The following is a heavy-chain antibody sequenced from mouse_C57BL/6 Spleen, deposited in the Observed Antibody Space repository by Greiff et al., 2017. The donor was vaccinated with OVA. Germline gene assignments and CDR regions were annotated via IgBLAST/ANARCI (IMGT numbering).Heavy chain of an antibody. V-gene: IGHV1-54*01. CDR3: ARSLAGTTFDY. CDR2: INPGSGGT. J-gene: IGHJ2*01. Sequence: QVQLQQSGAELVRPGTSVKVSCKASGYAFTNYLIEWVKQRPGQGLEWIGVINPGSGGTNYNEKLKGKATLTADKSSSTAYMQLSSLTSEDSAVYFCARSLAGTTFDYWGQGTTLTVSS. D-gene: IGHD4-1*01. CDR1: GYAFTNYL.